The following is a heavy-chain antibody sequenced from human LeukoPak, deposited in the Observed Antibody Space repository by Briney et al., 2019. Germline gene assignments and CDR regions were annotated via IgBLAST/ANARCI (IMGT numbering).Heavy chain of an antibody. D-gene: IGHD6-19*01. CDR1: GFTFSDYY. CDR3: AKDKWAVAGPYYFDY. CDR2: ISSSGSTI. J-gene: IGHJ4*02. V-gene: IGHV3-11*01. Sequence: GGSLRLSCAASGFTFSDYYMSWIRQAPGKGLEWVSYISSSGSTIYYADSVKGRFTISRDNAKNSLYLQMNSLRAEDTAVYYCAKDKWAVAGPYYFDYWGQGTLVTVSS.